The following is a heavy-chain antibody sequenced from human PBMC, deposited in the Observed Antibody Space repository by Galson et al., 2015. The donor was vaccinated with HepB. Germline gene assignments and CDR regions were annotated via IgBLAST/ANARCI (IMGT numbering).Heavy chain of an antibody. CDR1: GFTFSSYG. J-gene: IGHJ5*02. V-gene: IGHV3-30*18. CDR2: ISYDGSNK. Sequence: SLRLSCAASGFTFSSYGMHWVRQAPGKGLEWVAVISYDGSNKYYADSVKGRFTISRDNSKNTLYLQMNSLRAEDTAVYYCAKDPRDTIFGVDNWFDPWGQGTLVTVSS. CDR3: AKDPRDTIFGVDNWFDP. D-gene: IGHD3-3*01.